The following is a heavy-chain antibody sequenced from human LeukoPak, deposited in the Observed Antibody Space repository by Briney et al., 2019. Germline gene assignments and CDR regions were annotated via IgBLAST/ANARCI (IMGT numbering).Heavy chain of an antibody. D-gene: IGHD3-10*01. CDR3: ARDLHYYGSTGY. Sequence: GGSLRLSCAASGFTFSSYAMSWVRQAPGKGLEWVSAISGSGGSTYYADSVKDRFTISRDNSKNTLYLQMNSLRAEDTAVYYCARDLHYYGSTGYWGQGTLVTVSS. CDR1: GFTFSSYA. CDR2: ISGSGGST. V-gene: IGHV3-23*01. J-gene: IGHJ4*02.